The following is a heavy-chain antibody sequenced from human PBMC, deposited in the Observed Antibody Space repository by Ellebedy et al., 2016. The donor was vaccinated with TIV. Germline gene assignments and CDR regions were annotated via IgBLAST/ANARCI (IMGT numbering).Heavy chain of an antibody. V-gene: IGHV4-39*07. Sequence: MPGGSLRLSCTVSGGSISTSNFYWGWVRQPPGKGLEWIGTVYYSGTTQYNPSLKSRVTISVDTSKNQFSLKLTSVTAADTAVYYCARGGYHYALDPWGQGTLVTVSS. D-gene: IGHD2-2*01. CDR3: ARGGYHYALDP. J-gene: IGHJ5*02. CDR1: GGSISTSNFY. CDR2: VYYSGTT.